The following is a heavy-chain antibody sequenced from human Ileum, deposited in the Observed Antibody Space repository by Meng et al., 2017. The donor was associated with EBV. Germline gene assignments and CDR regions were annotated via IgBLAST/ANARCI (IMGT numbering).Heavy chain of an antibody. CDR1: GGSISNYY. J-gene: IGHJ4*02. Sequence: QVQLQEPGPGLVKPSETLSLTCTVAGGSISNYYWSLIRQPPGKGLEWIGYIYYSGSTNYNPSLKSRVTISVDTSKNQFSLNLSSVTAADTAVYYCARGGWSLDYWGQGTLVTVSS. V-gene: IGHV4-59*08. CDR3: ARGGWSLDY. D-gene: IGHD2-15*01. CDR2: IYYSGST.